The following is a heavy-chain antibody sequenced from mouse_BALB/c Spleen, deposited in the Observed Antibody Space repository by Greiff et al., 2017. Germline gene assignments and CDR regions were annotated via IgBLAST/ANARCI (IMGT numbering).Heavy chain of an antibody. V-gene: IGHV5-17*02. D-gene: IGHD2-1*01. Sequence: EVKLVESGGGLVQPGGSRKLSCAASGFTFSSFGMHWVRQAPEKGLEWVAYISSGSSTNYYADTVKGRFTISRDNPKNTLFLQMNSLRSKDTAMYYCARYGNYNFDYWGQGTTLTVSS. CDR1: GFTFSSFG. CDR3: ARYGNYNFDY. J-gene: IGHJ2*01. CDR2: ISSGSSTN.